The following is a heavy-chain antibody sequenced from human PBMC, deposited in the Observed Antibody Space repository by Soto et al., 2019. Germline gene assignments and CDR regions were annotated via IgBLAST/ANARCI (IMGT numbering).Heavy chain of an antibody. J-gene: IGHJ3*02. Sequence: QVQLQDAGPGLVKPSETLSLPCTVSGGSISSYYWSWIRQPPGKGLEWIGSSYYSGSTNYNPSLKSRVSISVDTSKTQFTLKLSSVTVADTAVYYCAEKWHVLRYYDYLDAFDIWGQGTMVTDS. CDR1: GGSISSYY. D-gene: IGHD3-9*01. V-gene: IGHV4-59*01. CDR3: AEKWHVLRYYDYLDAFDI. CDR2: SYYSGST.